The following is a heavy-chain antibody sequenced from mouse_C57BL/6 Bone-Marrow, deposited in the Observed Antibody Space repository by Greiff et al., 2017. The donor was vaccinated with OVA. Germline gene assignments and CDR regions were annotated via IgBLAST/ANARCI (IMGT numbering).Heavy chain of an antibody. V-gene: IGHV1-50*01. CDR3: AREGLYYYGSSTYYAMDY. J-gene: IGHJ4*01. D-gene: IGHD1-1*01. Sequence: QVHVKQPGAELVKPGASVKLSCKASGYTFTSYWMQWVKQRPGQGLEWIGEIDPSDSYTNYNQKFKGKATLTVDTSSSTAYMQLSSLTSEDSAVYYCAREGLYYYGSSTYYAMDYWGQGTSVTVSS. CDR2: IDPSDSYT. CDR1: GYTFTSYW.